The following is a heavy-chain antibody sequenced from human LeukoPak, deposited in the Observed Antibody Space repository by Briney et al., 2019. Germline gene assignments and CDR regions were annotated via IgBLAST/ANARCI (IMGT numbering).Heavy chain of an antibody. J-gene: IGHJ5*02. Sequence: GGSLRLSCAASGFTFSSYWMHWVRHAPGKGLVWVSRINYDGTTTTYAESVKGRFTISRDNAKNTLYLQTNSLRAEDTAVYYCARDGSSWSNWLDPWGQGTLVTVSS. V-gene: IGHV3-74*01. CDR2: INYDGTTT. CDR1: GFTFSSYW. D-gene: IGHD6-13*01. CDR3: ARDGSSWSNWLDP.